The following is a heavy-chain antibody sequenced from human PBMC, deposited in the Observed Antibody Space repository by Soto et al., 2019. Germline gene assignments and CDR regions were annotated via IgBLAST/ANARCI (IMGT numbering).Heavy chain of an antibody. J-gene: IGHJ4*02. CDR2: IKPDGSER. Sequence: EVQLVESGGGLVQPGGSLRLSCEASGFTFGTYWMTWVRQPPGKGLECVADIKPDGSERYYVDSVKGRFTISRDNAKNSLYLHMSSRRAEDTAVYYCATDLNWENYWGQGTLVSVSS. CDR1: GFTFGTYW. CDR3: ATDLNWENY. D-gene: IGHD7-27*01. V-gene: IGHV3-7*04.